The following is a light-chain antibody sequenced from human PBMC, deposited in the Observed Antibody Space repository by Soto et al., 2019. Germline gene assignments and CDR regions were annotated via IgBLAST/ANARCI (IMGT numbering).Light chain of an antibody. J-gene: IGKJ3*01. Sequence: EIVLTQSPATLSLSPGERATLSCRASQSVSSYLAWYQQKPGQAPRLLIYDASNRATGIPAKFSGSGSGKDFTLTIRSLEPEDFAVYCCQQRSNWPLTFGPGTKVDI. CDR2: DAS. CDR3: QQRSNWPLT. V-gene: IGKV3-11*01. CDR1: QSVSSY.